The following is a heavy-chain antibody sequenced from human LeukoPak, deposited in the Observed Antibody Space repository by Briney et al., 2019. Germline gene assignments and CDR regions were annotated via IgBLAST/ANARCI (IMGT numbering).Heavy chain of an antibody. CDR2: ISSSSSYI. CDR1: GFTFSSYS. J-gene: IGHJ4*02. Sequence: GGSLRLSCAASGFTFSSYSMNWVRQAPGKGLEWVSSISSSSSYIYYADSVKGRFTISRDNAKNSLYLQMNSLRAEDTAVYYCARHRGRGSSTWCFDYWGQGTLVTVSS. V-gene: IGHV3-21*01. D-gene: IGHD6-13*01. CDR3: ARHRGRGSSTWCFDY.